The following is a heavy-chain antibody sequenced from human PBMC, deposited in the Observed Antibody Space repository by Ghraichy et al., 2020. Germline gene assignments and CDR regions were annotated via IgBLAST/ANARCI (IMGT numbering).Heavy chain of an antibody. Sequence: ASVKVSCKASGYTFTSYGISWVRQAPGQGLEWMGWISAYNGNTNYAQKLQGRVTMTTDTSTSTAYMELRSLRSDDTAVYYCAREFLRGAVAQNWFDPWGQGTLVTVSS. CDR3: AREFLRGAVAQNWFDP. CDR2: ISAYNGNT. D-gene: IGHD6-19*01. V-gene: IGHV1-18*01. CDR1: GYTFTSYG. J-gene: IGHJ5*02.